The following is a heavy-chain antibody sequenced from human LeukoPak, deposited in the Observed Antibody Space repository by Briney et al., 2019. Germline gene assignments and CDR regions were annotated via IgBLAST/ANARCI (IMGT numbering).Heavy chain of an antibody. CDR2: ISSNGGST. CDR3: VKDLGELAAAGRDP. CDR1: GFTLSSYA. D-gene: IGHD6-13*01. Sequence: GGSLRLSCSASGFTLSSYAMHWVRQAPGKGLENVSAISSNGGSTYYADSVKGRFTISRDNSKNTLYLQMSSLRAEDTAVYYCVKDLGELAAAGRDPWGQGTLVTVSS. J-gene: IGHJ5*02. V-gene: IGHV3-64D*06.